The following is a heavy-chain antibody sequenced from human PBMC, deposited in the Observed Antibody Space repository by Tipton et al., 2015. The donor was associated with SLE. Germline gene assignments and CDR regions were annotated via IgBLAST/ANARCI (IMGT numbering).Heavy chain of an antibody. CDR3: ARASGIAAAEAFDI. CDR2: IYYSGST. J-gene: IGHJ3*02. Sequence: TLSLTCTVSGGSISSYYWSWIRQPPGKGLEWIGYIYYSGSTYYNPSLKSRVTISADTSKNQFSLKLSSVTAADTAVYYCARASGIAAAEAFDIWGQGTMVTVSS. D-gene: IGHD6-13*01. V-gene: IGHV4-59*12. CDR1: GGSISSYY.